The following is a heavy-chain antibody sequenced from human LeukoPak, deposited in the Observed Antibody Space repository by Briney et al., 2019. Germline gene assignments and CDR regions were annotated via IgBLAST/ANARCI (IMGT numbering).Heavy chain of an antibody. CDR1: GGYFSGYY. CDR2: INHSGST. J-gene: IGHJ4*02. Sequence: SETLSLTCAVYGGYFSGYYWSLIRQPPGKGLEWIGEINHSGSTNYNPALKSRVTISVDTSKNQFSLKLSSVTAADTAVYYCARGLRLPRRPVDYWGQGTLVTVSS. V-gene: IGHV4-34*01. CDR3: ARGLRLPRRPVDY. D-gene: IGHD3-10*01.